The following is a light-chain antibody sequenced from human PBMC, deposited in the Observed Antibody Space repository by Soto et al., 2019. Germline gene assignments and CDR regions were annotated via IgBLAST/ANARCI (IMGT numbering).Light chain of an antibody. J-gene: IGKJ5*01. V-gene: IGKV3-15*01. Sequence: EIVMTQSPATVSVSPGERATLSCRASQSVTSKLAWYQQRPGQAPRLVIYDTSIRATGIPARFSGSGSGAEFTLTISSLQSEDFAVYYCQQYNVWPPITFGQGTRLEIK. CDR3: QQYNVWPPIT. CDR2: DTS. CDR1: QSVTSK.